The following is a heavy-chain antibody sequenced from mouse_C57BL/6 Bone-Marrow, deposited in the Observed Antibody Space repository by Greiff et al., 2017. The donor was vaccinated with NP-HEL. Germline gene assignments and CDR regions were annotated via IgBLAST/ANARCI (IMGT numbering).Heavy chain of an antibody. D-gene: IGHD2-2*01. CDR3: ARDYYGYPFAY. Sequence: EVHLVESGGDLVKPGGSLKLSCAASGFTFSSYGMSWVRQTPDKRLEWVATISSGGSYTYYPDSVKGRFTISRDNAKNTLYLQMSSLKSEDTAMYYCARDYYGYPFAYWGQGTLVTVSA. CDR2: ISSGGSYT. V-gene: IGHV5-6*01. J-gene: IGHJ3*01. CDR1: GFTFSSYG.